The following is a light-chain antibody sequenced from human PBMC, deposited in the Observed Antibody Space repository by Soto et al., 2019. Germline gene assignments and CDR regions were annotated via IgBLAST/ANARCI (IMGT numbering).Light chain of an antibody. CDR2: SND. CDR3: ASWDDSLNGFYV. V-gene: IGLV1-44*01. Sequence: QSVLTQPPSASGTPGQRVTIPCSGSSPNIGSNTVNWYQQLPGTAPNILIYSNDKRTSGVPDRFSGSKSGTSGSLALRGLQSEDEDDYYCASWDDSLNGFYVFGTGTKLTVL. CDR1: SPNIGSNT. J-gene: IGLJ1*01.